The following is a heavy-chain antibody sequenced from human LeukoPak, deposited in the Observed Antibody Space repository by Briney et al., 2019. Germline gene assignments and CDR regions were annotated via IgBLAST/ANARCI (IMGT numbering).Heavy chain of an antibody. Sequence: SETLSLTCAVYGGSFSGYYWSWIRQPPGKGLEWIGEINHSGSTNSNPSLKSRVTISVDTSKNQFSLKLSSVTAADTAVYYCSGYDCSGGSCYRYYYYGMDVWGQGTTVTVSS. V-gene: IGHV4-34*01. D-gene: IGHD2-15*01. CDR1: GGSFSGYY. CDR2: INHSGST. CDR3: SGYDCSGGSCYRYYYYGMDV. J-gene: IGHJ6*02.